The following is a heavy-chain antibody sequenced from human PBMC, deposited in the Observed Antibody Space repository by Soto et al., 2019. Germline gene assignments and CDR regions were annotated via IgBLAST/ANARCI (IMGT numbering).Heavy chain of an antibody. J-gene: IGHJ3*02. D-gene: IGHD3-22*01. CDR1: GFTFSSYS. CDR2: ISSSSSYI. CDR3: ARDLNRRYYYDSSGYYDAFDI. V-gene: IGHV3-21*01. Sequence: GGSLRLSCAASGFTFSSYSMNWVRQAPGKGPEWVSSISSSSSYIYYADSVKGRFTISRDNAKNSLYLQMNSLRAEDTAVYYCARDLNRRYYYDSSGYYDAFDIWGQGTMVTVSS.